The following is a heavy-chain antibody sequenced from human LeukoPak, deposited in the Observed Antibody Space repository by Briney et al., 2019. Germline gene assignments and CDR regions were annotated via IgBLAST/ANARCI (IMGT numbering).Heavy chain of an antibody. V-gene: IGHV4-59*01. Sequence: SETLSLTCTVSGGSISSYYWSWIRQPPGKGLEWIGYIYYSGSTNYNPSLKSRVTISVDTSKNQFSLKLSSVTAADTAVYYCATQGGYSSSWYAFHCGMDVWGQGTTVTVSS. CDR2: IYYSGST. CDR3: ATQGGYSSSWYAFHCGMDV. D-gene: IGHD6-13*01. CDR1: GGSISSYY. J-gene: IGHJ6*02.